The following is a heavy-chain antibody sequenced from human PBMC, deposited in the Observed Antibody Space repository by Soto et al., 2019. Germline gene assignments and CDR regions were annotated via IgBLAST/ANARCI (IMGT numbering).Heavy chain of an antibody. D-gene: IGHD5-18*01. V-gene: IGHV6-1*01. J-gene: IGHJ6*02. Sequence: SQTLSLTCVISGDSVSSNSAAWNWIRQSPSRGLEWLGRTYYRSKWYNDYAVSVKSRITINPDTSKNQFSLQLNSVTPEDTAVYYCAREFGYSYGSIPYYYYYGMDVWGQGTTVTVSS. CDR2: TYYRSKWYN. CDR3: AREFGYSYGSIPYYYYYGMDV. CDR1: GDSVSSNSAA.